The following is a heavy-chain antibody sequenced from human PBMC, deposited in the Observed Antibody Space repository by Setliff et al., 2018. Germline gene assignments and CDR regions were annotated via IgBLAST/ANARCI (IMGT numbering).Heavy chain of an antibody. V-gene: IGHV4-59*08. CDR1: GDSISSDY. J-gene: IGHJ4*02. D-gene: IGHD3-10*01. Sequence: SETLSLTCTVSGDSISSDYWNWIRQPPGKGLEWIGNIYYSGDTNYNPSLKSRVTMSADTSNNQFSLNLRSVTAADTAVYFCARQPSSGAYYNPRPYYFDYWGQGTLVTVSS. CDR3: ARQPSSGAYYNPRPYYFDY. CDR2: IYYSGDT.